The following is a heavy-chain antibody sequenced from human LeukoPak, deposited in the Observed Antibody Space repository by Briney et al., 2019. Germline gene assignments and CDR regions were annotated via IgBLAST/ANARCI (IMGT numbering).Heavy chain of an antibody. D-gene: IGHD6-13*01. CDR1: GFTFSSFG. CDR3: AKGTSGIIAGGHDYYMDV. CDR2: IRYDGIAI. V-gene: IGHV3-30*02. J-gene: IGHJ6*03. Sequence: PGGSLRLSCAASGFTFSSFGMNWVRQAPGKGLEWVTFIRYDGIAIQYADSVKGRFTISRDNSKKALYLQMISLRPEDTAVYFCAKGTSGIIAGGHDYYMDVWGKGTTVTISS.